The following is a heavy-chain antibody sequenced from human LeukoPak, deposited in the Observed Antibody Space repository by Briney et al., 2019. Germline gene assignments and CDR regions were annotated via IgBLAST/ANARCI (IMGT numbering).Heavy chain of an antibody. D-gene: IGHD3-10*01. J-gene: IGHJ6*02. Sequence: GASVKVSCKAPGYTFTSYGISWVRQAPGQGLEWMGWISAYNGNTNYAQKLQGRVTMTTDTSTSTAYMELRSLRSDDTAVYYCARGGSWFGELLSYGMDVWGQGTTVTVSS. CDR1: GYTFTSYG. CDR3: ARGGSWFGELLSYGMDV. CDR2: ISAYNGNT. V-gene: IGHV1-18*01.